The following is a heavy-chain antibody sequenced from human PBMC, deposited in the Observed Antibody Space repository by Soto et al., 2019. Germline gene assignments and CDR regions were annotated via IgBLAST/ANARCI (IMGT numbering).Heavy chain of an antibody. D-gene: IGHD4-17*01. CDR3: ATLDGDYVWTGWNYYYGMDV. CDR2: ISSSGSTI. CDR1: GFNFSDYY. Sequence: GGSLRLSCAASGFNFSDYYMSWIRQAPGKGLEWVSYISSSGSTIYYADSVKGRFTISRDNAKNSLYLQMNSLRAEDTAVYYCATLDGDYVWTGWNYYYGMDVWGQGTTVTVSS. V-gene: IGHV3-11*01. J-gene: IGHJ6*02.